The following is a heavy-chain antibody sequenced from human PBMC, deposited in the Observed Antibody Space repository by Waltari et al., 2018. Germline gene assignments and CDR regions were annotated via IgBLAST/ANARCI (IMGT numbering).Heavy chain of an antibody. CDR1: GFTFSNYY. J-gene: IGHJ4*02. Sequence: LVPSGAEVKQPGAPVNVSSEASGFTFSNYYVHWVRQAPGQGLEWMALFSPSGAGTRYAEKFQGRVTLTRDTATSTVYMDLSSLRSEDTAVYYCATCVSGSFTFPGYWGQGTLVTVSS. V-gene: IGHV1-46*03. CDR3: ATCVSGSFTFPGY. CDR2: FSPSGAGT.